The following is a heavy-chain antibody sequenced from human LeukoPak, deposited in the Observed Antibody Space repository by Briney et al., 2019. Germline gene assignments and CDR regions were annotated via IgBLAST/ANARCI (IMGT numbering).Heavy chain of an antibody. CDR2: IRQDGSER. Sequence: GGPLRLSCAASGFSFNSYWMSWVRQAPGTGLEWVANIRQDGSERYYADSLKGRFTISRDNAKNSLYLQVNSLRAEDTAMYYCARDWSFDSDDYYLYGFDIWGQGTRVTVSS. D-gene: IGHD3-22*01. CDR1: GFSFNSYW. V-gene: IGHV3-7*01. J-gene: IGHJ3*02. CDR3: ARDWSFDSDDYYLYGFDI.